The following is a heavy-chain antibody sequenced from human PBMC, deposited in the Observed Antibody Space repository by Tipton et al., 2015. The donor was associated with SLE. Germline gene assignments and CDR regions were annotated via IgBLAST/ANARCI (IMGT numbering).Heavy chain of an antibody. CDR2: IYHSGSI. Sequence: TLSLTCVVSGYSITSDNYWDWIRQPPGKGLEWIGSIYHSGSIYYNPSFESRVTLSIDTSKNQFSLKLTSVTAADTAVYYCARDIEAPGDFLYFDYWGQGILVTVSS. CDR3: ARDIEAPGDFLYFDY. V-gene: IGHV4-38-2*02. D-gene: IGHD7-27*01. J-gene: IGHJ4*02. CDR1: GYSITSDNY.